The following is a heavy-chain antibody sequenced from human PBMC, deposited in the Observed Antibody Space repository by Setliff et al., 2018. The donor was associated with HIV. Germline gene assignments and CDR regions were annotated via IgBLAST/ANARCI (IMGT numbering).Heavy chain of an antibody. D-gene: IGHD2-15*01. V-gene: IGHV4-61*09. Sequence: SETLSLTCTVSGGSISSGSYYWSWIRQPAGKGLEWIGHIYTSGSTNYSPSLKSRVTISADTSKNQFSLKLSSVTAADTAMYYCARAKGYCNDDGCFSNFDYWGQGTLVTVSS. CDR2: IYTSGST. CDR1: GGSISSGSYY. J-gene: IGHJ4*02. CDR3: ARAKGYCNDDGCFSNFDY.